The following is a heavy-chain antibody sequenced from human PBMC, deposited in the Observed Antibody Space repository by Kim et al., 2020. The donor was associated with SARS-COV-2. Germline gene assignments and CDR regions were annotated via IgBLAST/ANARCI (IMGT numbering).Heavy chain of an antibody. CDR2: IYPGDSDT. CDR3: ATTYNWNYGRAAGEYYYYRMDV. D-gene: IGHD1-7*01. Sequence: GESLKISCKGSGYSFTSYWIGWVRQMPGKGLEWMGIIYPGDSDTRYSPSFQGQVTISADKSISTAYLQWSSLKASDTAMYYCATTYNWNYGRAAGEYYYYRMDVWGQGTAVTVSS. CDR1: GYSFTSYW. V-gene: IGHV5-51*01. J-gene: IGHJ6*02.